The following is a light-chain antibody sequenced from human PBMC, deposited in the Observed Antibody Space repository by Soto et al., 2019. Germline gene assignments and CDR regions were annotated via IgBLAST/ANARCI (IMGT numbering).Light chain of an antibody. CDR2: DDT. CDR3: QVWDSTSDHVV. Sequence: SYELTQAPSVSVAPGQTAWITCGGNDIGTKGVQWYQQKSGRAPVVVVYDDTDRPSGIPERFSGSNSGNTATLTISRVEAGDEADYYCQVWDSTSDHVVFGGGTKVTVL. J-gene: IGLJ2*01. CDR1: DIGTKG. V-gene: IGLV3-21*02.